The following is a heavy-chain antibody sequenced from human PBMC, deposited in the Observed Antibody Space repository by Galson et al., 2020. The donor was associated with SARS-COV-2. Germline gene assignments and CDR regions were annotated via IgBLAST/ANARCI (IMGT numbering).Heavy chain of an antibody. CDR3: ARHASTWNIVVVPAAFDY. V-gene: IGHV4-39*01. CDR2: IYYSGTT. J-gene: IGHJ4*02. Sequence: ETSETLSLTCTVSGFSISSSSYYWGCIRPPPGQELVWTGSIYYSGTTYYNPSLKSRVTISVNTSNNQFSLKLSSVTAADTAVNYCARHASTWNIVVVPAAFDYWGQGTLVTVSS. D-gene: IGHD2-2*01. CDR1: GFSISSSSYY.